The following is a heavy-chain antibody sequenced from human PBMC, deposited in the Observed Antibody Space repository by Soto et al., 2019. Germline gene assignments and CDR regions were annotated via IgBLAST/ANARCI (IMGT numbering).Heavy chain of an antibody. D-gene: IGHD3-22*01. CDR1: GGSISSGGYS. Sequence: QLQLQESGSGLVKPSQTLSLTCAVSGGSISSGGYSWSWIRQPPGKGLEWIGYIYHSGSTYYNPSLKSRVTISVDRSKNQFSLKLSSVNAADTAVYYCARESRYYDSSGYARPLDYWGQGTLVTVSS. CDR3: ARESRYYDSSGYARPLDY. J-gene: IGHJ4*02. V-gene: IGHV4-30-2*01. CDR2: IYHSGST.